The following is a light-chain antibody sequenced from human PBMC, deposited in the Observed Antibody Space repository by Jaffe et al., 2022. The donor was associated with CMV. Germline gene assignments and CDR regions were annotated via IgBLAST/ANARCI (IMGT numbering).Light chain of an antibody. Sequence: DIQMTQSPSSLSASVGDRVTITCRASQDISNYLAWFQQKPGQVPKLLIYAASILQSGAPSRFSGSGAGTDFTLSISSLQPEDVATYYCQKYNSGPLTFGGGTKVEIK. V-gene: IGKV1-27*01. CDR2: AAS. CDR1: QDISNY. CDR3: QKYNSGPLT. J-gene: IGKJ4*01.